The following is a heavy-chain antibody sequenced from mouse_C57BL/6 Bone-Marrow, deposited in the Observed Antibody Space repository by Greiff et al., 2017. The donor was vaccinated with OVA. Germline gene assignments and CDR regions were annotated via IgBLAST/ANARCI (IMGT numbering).Heavy chain of an antibody. D-gene: IGHD2-3*01. V-gene: IGHV5-6*01. J-gene: IGHJ3*01. CDR1: GFTFSSYG. Sequence: EVKVVDSGGDLVKPGGSLKLSCAASGFTFSSYGMSWVRQTPDKRLEWVATISSGGSYTYYPDSVKGRFTISRDNAKNTLYLLMSSLKSEDTAMYYCARQGYDGFAYWGQGTLVTVSA. CDR3: ARQGYDGFAY. CDR2: ISSGGSYT.